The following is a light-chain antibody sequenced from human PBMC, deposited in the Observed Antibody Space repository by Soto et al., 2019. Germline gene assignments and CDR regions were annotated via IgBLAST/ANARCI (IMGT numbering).Light chain of an antibody. CDR3: SSYTSSTLCV. Sequence: QSALTQPASVSGSPGQSITISCTGTSSDVGGYNYVSWYQQHPGKAPKLMIYDVSNRPSGVSNRFSGSKSGNTASLTISGLQAEDEADYYCSSYTSSTLCVFGPGTKVTVL. CDR1: SSDVGGYNY. CDR2: DVS. J-gene: IGLJ1*01. V-gene: IGLV2-14*01.